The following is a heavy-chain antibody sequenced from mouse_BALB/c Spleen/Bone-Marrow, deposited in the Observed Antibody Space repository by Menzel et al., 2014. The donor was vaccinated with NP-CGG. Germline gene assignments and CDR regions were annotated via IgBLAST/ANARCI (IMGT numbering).Heavy chain of an antibody. D-gene: IGHD3-1*01. J-gene: IGHJ3*01. Sequence: VKLVESGPGLVAPSQSLSITCTVSGISLTSYGVHWVRQPPGKGLEWLGVVWAGGSTNYNSALMSRLSISKDNSKSQVFLKMNSLQTDDTAMYYCARDRGPPYWGQGTLVTVSA. CDR2: VWAGGST. CDR3: ARDRGPPY. V-gene: IGHV2-9*02. CDR1: GISLTSYG.